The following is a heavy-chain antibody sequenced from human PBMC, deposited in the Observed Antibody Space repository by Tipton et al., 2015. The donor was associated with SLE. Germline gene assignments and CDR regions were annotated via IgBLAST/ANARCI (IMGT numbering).Heavy chain of an antibody. CDR3: ARHAGDYAYFDS. J-gene: IGHJ4*02. CDR1: GGSINSDGYF. Sequence: TLSLTCTVSGGSINSDGYFWNWVRQHPGKGLEWIGYIYDSGSTSYNPSLKSRVTISEDTSKQQFSLKLSSLTAADTAVYYCARHAGDYAYFDSWGQGTLVTVSS. CDR2: IYDSGST. D-gene: IGHD4-17*01. V-gene: IGHV4-61*08.